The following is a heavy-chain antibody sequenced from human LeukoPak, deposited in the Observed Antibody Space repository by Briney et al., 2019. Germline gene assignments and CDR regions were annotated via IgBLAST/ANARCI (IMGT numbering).Heavy chain of an antibody. Sequence: GGSLRLSCSASGFTFSSYWMTWVRQAPGKGLQWVAYIKKDGSDKYYVDSVKGRSTISRDNAKNSLYLQMNSLRVEDTAVYYCARALYDSTGYYDYWGQGSLVTVSS. CDR1: GFTFSSYW. CDR3: ARALYDSTGYYDY. D-gene: IGHD3-22*01. CDR2: IKKDGSDK. V-gene: IGHV3-7*04. J-gene: IGHJ4*02.